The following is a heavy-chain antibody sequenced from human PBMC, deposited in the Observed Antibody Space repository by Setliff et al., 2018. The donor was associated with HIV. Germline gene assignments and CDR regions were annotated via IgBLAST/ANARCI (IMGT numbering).Heavy chain of an antibody. CDR1: GYTFTSHG. V-gene: IGHV1-2*06. J-gene: IGHJ4*02. CDR2: INPNSGGT. CDR3: ARDQGIAAGSGSYYYDF. D-gene: IGHD6-13*01. Sequence: ASVKVSCKASGYTFTSHGISWVRQAPGQGLEWMGRINPNSGGTNYAQKFQGRVTMTRDTSISTAYMELSRLRSDDTAVYYCARDQGIAAGSGSYYYDFWGQGTLVTVSS.